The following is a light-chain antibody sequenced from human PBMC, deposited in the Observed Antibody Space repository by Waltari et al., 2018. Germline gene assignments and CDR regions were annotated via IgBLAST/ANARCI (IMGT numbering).Light chain of an antibody. CDR1: QTVRTTY. V-gene: IGKV3-20*01. J-gene: IGKJ4*01. CDR3: QQYDISPLT. Sequence: EIVLTQSPGTLSLSPGERATLPCRASQTVRTTYLAWYQQKPGQAPPLLIYGASSRATGIPDRFSGSGSGTDFSLTISSLEPEDFAVYYCQQYDISPLTFGGGTKVETK. CDR2: GAS.